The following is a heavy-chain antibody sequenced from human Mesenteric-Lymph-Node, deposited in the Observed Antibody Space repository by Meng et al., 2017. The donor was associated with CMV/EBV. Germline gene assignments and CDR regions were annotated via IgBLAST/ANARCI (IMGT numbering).Heavy chain of an antibody. J-gene: IGHJ6*02. CDR2: INSDGSST. CDR1: GFTFSSYW. Sequence: LTCAASGFTFSSYWMHWVRQAPGKGLVWVSRINSDGSSTSYADSVKGRFTISRDNAKNTLYLQMNSLRAEDTAVYYCARGRVLRFLEWPRMDVWGQGTTVTVSS. V-gene: IGHV3-74*01. CDR3: ARGRVLRFLEWPRMDV. D-gene: IGHD3-3*01.